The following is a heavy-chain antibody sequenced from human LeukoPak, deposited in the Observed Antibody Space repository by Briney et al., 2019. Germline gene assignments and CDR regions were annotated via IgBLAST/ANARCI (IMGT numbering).Heavy chain of an antibody. CDR3: ARPQLRYFDWFPYFDY. D-gene: IGHD3-9*01. Sequence: GASVKVSCKASGYTFTSYYMHWVRQAPGQGLEWMGIINPSGGSTSYAQKFQGRVTMTRDMSTSTVYMELSSLRSEDTAVYYCARPQLRYFDWFPYFDYWGQGTLVTVSS. CDR1: GYTFTSYY. CDR2: INPSGGST. J-gene: IGHJ4*02. V-gene: IGHV1-46*01.